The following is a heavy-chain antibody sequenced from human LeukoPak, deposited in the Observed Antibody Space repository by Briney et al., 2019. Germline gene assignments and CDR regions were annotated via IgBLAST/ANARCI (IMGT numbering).Heavy chain of an antibody. J-gene: IGHJ4*02. CDR1: GYTVDNYW. Sequence: GESLKISCKFSGYTVDNYWIGWVRQKPGKGLEWMGVIYPDDSDTRYGPSFGGQVTMSVDKSLTTAYLQWSSLKASDSAIYYCARRGWPQYYFDHWGQGTLVAVSS. CDR3: ARRGWPQYYFDH. D-gene: IGHD2-15*01. CDR2: IYPDDSDT. V-gene: IGHV5-51*01.